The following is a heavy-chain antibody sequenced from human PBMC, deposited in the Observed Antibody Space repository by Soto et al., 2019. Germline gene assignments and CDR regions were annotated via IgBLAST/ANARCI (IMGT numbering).Heavy chain of an antibody. V-gene: IGHV1-24*01. CDR3: ATDVADIVATITDY. CDR1: GYTLTELS. D-gene: IGHD5-12*01. J-gene: IGHJ4*02. CDR2: FDPEYGET. Sequence: GASVKVSCKVSGYTLTELSMHWVRQAPGKGLEWMGGFDPEYGETIYAQKFQGRVTMTEXTXXDXXXMXLXXLRXEXTAVYYCATDVADIVATITDYWGQGTLVTVSS.